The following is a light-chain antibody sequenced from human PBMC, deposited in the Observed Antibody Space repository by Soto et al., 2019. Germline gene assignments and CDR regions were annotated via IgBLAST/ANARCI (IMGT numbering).Light chain of an antibody. V-gene: IGKV1-12*01. CDR1: QAISTW. J-gene: IGKJ1*01. CDR3: QQANSFPRT. Sequence: DIQMTQSPSSVSASVGDRVTITCRASQAISTWLAWYQQKPGKAPKRLIYAASNLQTGVPARFSGSGSGTDFTLTISSLQPEDFATYYCQQANSFPRTFGQGTKVEIK. CDR2: AAS.